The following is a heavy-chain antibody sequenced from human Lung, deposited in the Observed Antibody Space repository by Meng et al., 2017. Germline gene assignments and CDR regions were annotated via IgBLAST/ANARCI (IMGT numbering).Heavy chain of an antibody. Sequence: VPQLQRGAGLLMPSETLSLTCVVSGGSFSDYYWSWIRQPPGKGLEWIGEINHSGSTNYNPSLESRATISVDTSQNNLSLKLSSVTAADSAVYYCARGPTTMAHDFDYWGQGTLVTVSS. J-gene: IGHJ4*02. D-gene: IGHD4-11*01. CDR2: INHSGST. V-gene: IGHV4-34*01. CDR3: ARGPTTMAHDFDY. CDR1: GGSFSDYY.